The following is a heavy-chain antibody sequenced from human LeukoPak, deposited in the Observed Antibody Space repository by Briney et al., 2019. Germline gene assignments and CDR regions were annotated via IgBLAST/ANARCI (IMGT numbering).Heavy chain of an antibody. CDR3: ARHYYDILTGSHLDY. Sequence: TSETLSLTCTVPGGSISSYYWSWIRQPPGKGLEWIGYIYYSGSTNYNPSLKSRVTISVDTSKNQFSLKLSSVTAADTAVYYCARHYYDILTGSHLDYWGQGTLVTVSS. V-gene: IGHV4-59*08. CDR1: GGSISSYY. J-gene: IGHJ4*02. CDR2: IYYSGST. D-gene: IGHD3-9*01.